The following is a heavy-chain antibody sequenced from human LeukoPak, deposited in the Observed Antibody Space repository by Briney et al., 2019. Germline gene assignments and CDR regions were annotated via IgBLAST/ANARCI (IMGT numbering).Heavy chain of an antibody. CDR2: INPNGGGT. CDR3: ARYIAARPFDY. J-gene: IGHJ4*02. V-gene: IGHV1-2*02. Sequence: ASVKVSCKASGYTFTGYYMHWVRQAPGQGLEWMGWINPNGGGTNYAQKFQGRVTMTRDTSVTTAYMEQSRLRSDDTAVYYCARYIAARPFDYWGQGTLVTVSS. D-gene: IGHD6-6*01. CDR1: GYTFTGYY.